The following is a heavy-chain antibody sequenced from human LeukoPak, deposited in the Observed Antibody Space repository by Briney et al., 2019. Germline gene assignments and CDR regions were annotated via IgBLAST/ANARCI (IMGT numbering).Heavy chain of an antibody. CDR1: GGIFSDYY. J-gene: IGHJ4*02. CDR3: VSRSYPLLLSGAHADF. V-gene: IGHV3-7*01. D-gene: IGHD2-2*01. Sequence: PGGSLRLSCAASGGIFSDYYMSWVRQAPGKGLEWVANIKPDGSASHFVDSVKGRFTISRDNAKNSLYPQMNSLRAEDTAVYYCVSRSYPLLLSGAHADFWGQGTLVTVSS. CDR2: IKPDGSAS.